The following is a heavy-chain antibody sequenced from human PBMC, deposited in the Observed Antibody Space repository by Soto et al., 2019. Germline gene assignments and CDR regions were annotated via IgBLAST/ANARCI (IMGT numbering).Heavy chain of an antibody. Sequence: SERLSLTCAVSGGSFTSNNWWTWVRQPQGQGLEWIGEIYRTGSTNYNPSLKSRVTLSLDKSENQYSQKVTFLTTPDTAVEYGASRAPRTSVDYWGQGNLVTVPS. V-gene: IGHV4-4*02. J-gene: IGHJ4*02. CDR2: IYRTGST. CDR1: GGSFTSNNW. D-gene: IGHD1-7*01. CDR3: ASRAPRTSVDY.